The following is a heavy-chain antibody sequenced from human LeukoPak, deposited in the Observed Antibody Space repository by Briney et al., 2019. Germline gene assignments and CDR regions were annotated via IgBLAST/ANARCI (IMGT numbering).Heavy chain of an antibody. V-gene: IGHV1-18*01. CDR2: ISAYNGKT. D-gene: IGHD3-10*01. Sequence: ASVKVSCKAAGYPFISYGISWVRQAPGQGLEWVGWISAYNGKTEFAQRFQDRVTMTTDTSTTTAYMELRRLRSDDTAMYYCARDHEDVYGSESYELWGQGTLVTVSS. CDR1: GYPFISYG. J-gene: IGHJ4*01. CDR3: ARDHEDVYGSESYEL.